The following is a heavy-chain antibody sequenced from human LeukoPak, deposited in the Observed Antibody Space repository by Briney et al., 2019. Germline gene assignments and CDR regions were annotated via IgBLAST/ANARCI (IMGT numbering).Heavy chain of an antibody. CDR1: GGTFSSYA. Sequence: GASVKVSCKASGGTFSSYAISWVRQAPGQGLEWMGGIIPIFGTANYAQKFQGRVTITRDTSASTAYMELSSLRSEDTAVYYCARAYYDILTGYSDPTSYGMDVWGQGTTVTVSS. CDR3: ARAYYDILTGYSDPTSYGMDV. V-gene: IGHV1-69*05. D-gene: IGHD3-9*01. J-gene: IGHJ6*02. CDR2: IIPIFGTA.